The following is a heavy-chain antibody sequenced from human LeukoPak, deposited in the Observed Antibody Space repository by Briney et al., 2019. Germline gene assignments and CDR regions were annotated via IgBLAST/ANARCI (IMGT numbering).Heavy chain of an antibody. D-gene: IGHD4-17*01. Sequence: SETLSLTCTVSRGSLNTYYRSWIRQPPGKGLEWIGYIYYSGSTNYNPSLKSRVTMSVDTSKKQFSLKLSSVTAADTAVYYCARGRPPHDYGTLFDYWGQGTLVTVSS. V-gene: IGHV4-59*01. CDR3: ARGRPPHDYGTLFDY. J-gene: IGHJ4*02. CDR2: IYYSGST. CDR1: RGSLNTYY.